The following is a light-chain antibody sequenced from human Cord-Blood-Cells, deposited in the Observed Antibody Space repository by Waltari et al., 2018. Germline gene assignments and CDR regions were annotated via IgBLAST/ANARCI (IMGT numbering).Light chain of an antibody. J-gene: IGKJ2*01. Sequence: DIVMTQSPDSLAVSLSARATINCKSSPSVLYSSNTKNYLAWYQQKPGQPPKLLIYGASTRESGVPDRFSGSGSGTDFTLTISSLQAEDVAVYYCQQYYSTPYTFGQGTKLEIK. V-gene: IGKV4-1*01. CDR1: PSVLYSSNTKNY. CDR2: GAS. CDR3: QQYYSTPYT.